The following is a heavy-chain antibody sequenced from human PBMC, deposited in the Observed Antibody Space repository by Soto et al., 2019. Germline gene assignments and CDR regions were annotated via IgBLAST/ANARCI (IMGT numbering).Heavy chain of an antibody. J-gene: IGHJ4*02. V-gene: IGHV4-30-4*01. D-gene: IGHD2-2*01. Sequence: SETLSLTCTVSGGSISSGDYYWSWIRQPPGKGLEWIGYIYYTGSTYYNPSLKSRLTISIDRSKNHFSLNLTSATAADTAVYFCARYQKGPFDHWGQGTLVT. CDR3: ARYQKGPFDH. CDR1: GGSISSGDYY. CDR2: IYYTGST.